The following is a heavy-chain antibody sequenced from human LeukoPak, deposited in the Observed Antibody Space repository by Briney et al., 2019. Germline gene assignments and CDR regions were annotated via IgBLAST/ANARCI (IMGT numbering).Heavy chain of an antibody. CDR3: AKPVHDTDSGNYGIDY. CDR1: GFTLSAYG. J-gene: IGHJ4*02. D-gene: IGHD4-11*01. V-gene: IGHV3-30*18. CDR2: MSYDGRHI. Sequence: GRSLRLSCAASGFTLSAYGMHWVRQAPGKGLEWVAVMSYDGRHIYYADSVKGRFTISRDSSKNTLYLQVNSLRTEDTAVYYCAKPVHDTDSGNYGIDYWGQGTLVTVSS.